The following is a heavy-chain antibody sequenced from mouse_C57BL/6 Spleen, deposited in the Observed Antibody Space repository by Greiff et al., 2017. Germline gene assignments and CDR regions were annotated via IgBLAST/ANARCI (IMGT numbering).Heavy chain of an antibody. CDR1: GFNIKDYY. D-gene: IGHD1-1*01. CDR3: TTDYGSSSLDY. CDR2: IDPEDGDT. J-gene: IGHJ2*01. Sequence: EVQLQQSGAELVRPGASVKLSCTASGFNIKDYYMHWVKQRPEQGLEWIGRIDPEDGDTEYAPKFQGKATMTADTSSNTAYLQLSSLTAEDTAVYYCTTDYGSSSLDYWGQGTTLTVSS. V-gene: IGHV14-1*01.